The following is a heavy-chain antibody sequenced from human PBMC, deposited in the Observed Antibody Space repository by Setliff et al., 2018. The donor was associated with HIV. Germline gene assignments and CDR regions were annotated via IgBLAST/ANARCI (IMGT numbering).Heavy chain of an antibody. D-gene: IGHD3-22*01. CDR3: AKSDYYDSSGSD. CDR1: GFTFGSYA. Sequence: GSLRLSCAPSGFTFGSYAMSWVRQAPGKGLEWVSVISGSGDSTFYADSLKGRFAISRDNSKDTLYLQMSSLRAEDTAVYYCAKSDYYDSSGSDWGQGTLVTVSS. V-gene: IGHV3-23*01. CDR2: ISGSGDST. J-gene: IGHJ4*02.